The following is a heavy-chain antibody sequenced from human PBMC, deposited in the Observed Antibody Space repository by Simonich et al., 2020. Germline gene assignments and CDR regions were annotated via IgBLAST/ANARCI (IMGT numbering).Heavy chain of an antibody. J-gene: IGHJ1*01. D-gene: IGHD6-13*01. CDR3: ARGLRVAAAGTAFQH. V-gene: IGHV4-34*01. CDR2: INQSEST. CDR1: GGSFSGYY. Sequence: QVQLQQWGAGLLKPSETLSLTCAVYGGSFSGYYWSWIRQPPGKGLEWIGEINQSESTNYNPSLKSRVIISVDTAKNQFSLKLSFVTAADTAVYYCARGLRVAAAGTAFQHWGQGTLVTVSS.